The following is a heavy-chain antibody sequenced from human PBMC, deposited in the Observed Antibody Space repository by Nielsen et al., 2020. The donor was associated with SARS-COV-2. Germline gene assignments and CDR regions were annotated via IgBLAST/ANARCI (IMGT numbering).Heavy chain of an antibody. D-gene: IGHD2-15*01. V-gene: IGHV3-20*01. CDR2: INWHGGST. Sequence: GESLKISCAASGFTFDDYGMSWVRQAPGKGLEWVSGINWHGGSTGYADSVKGRFTISRDNAKNSLYLQMNSLRAEDTALYHCASVGYCSGGSCYGYYYGMDVWGQGTTVTVSS. CDR3: ASVGYCSGGSCYGYYYGMDV. J-gene: IGHJ6*02. CDR1: GFTFDDYG.